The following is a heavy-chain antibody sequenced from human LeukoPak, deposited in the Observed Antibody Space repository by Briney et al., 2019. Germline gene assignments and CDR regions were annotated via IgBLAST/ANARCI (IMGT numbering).Heavy chain of an antibody. J-gene: IGHJ4*02. V-gene: IGHV3-21*01. Sequence: GGSLRLSCAASGFTFSSYSMNWVRQAPGKGLEWVSSISSSSSYIYCADSVKGRFTISRDNAKNSLYLQMNSLRAEDTAVYYCARGYSGSYLIGARFDYWGQGTLVTVSS. CDR3: ARGYSGSYLIGARFDY. CDR1: GFTFSSYS. D-gene: IGHD1-26*01. CDR2: ISSSSSYI.